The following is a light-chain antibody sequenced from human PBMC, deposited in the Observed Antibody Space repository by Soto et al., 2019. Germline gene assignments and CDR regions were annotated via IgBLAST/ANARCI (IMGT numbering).Light chain of an antibody. V-gene: IGKV1-5*01. J-gene: IGKJ2*01. CDR2: DAS. CDR1: QSIRTW. Sequence: DIQMTQSPSTVSASVGDGVTITCRASQSIRTWLAWYQQKPGNPPKLLIYDASTLESGVSSGFSGSGSGTEFTLTISSLQPDDVATYYCQQYNSYPYTFGQGTKLEIK. CDR3: QQYNSYPYT.